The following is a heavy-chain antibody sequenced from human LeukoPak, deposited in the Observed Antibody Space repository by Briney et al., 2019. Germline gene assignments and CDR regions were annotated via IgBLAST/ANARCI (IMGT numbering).Heavy chain of an antibody. CDR2: IYYSGST. V-gene: IGHV4-59*08. J-gene: IGHJ3*02. D-gene: IGHD6-13*01. CDR3: ARQHLIDDGSSYYYDAFDI. CDR1: GGSISSYY. Sequence: SETLSLTCTVSGGSISSYYWSWIRQPPGKGLEWIGYIYYSGSTNYNPSLRSRVTISVDTSKNQLSLKLSSVTAADTAVYCCARQHLIDDGSSYYYDAFDIWGQGTMVTVSS.